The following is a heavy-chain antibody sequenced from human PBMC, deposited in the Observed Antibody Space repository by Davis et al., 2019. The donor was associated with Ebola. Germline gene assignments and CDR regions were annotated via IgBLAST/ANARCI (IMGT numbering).Heavy chain of an antibody. J-gene: IGHJ6*02. CDR3: AKDRRSWILANSLDV. CDR2: IWNDGSKQ. V-gene: IGHV3-30*02. D-gene: IGHD4/OR15-4a*01. Sequence: GESLKISCAASGFNFNGYAMTWVRQAPGKGLEWVAVIWNDGSKQYYGDSVNGRFSISRDNSKNTLYLQMNSLRPEDTAVYYCAKDRRSWILANSLDVWGQGTTVIVSS. CDR1: GFNFNGYA.